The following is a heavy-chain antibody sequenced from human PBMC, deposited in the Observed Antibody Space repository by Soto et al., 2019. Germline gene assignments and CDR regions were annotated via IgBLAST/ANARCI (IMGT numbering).Heavy chain of an antibody. V-gene: IGHV5-51*01. CDR2: IYPGDSDT. J-gene: IGHJ6*02. Sequence: PGESLKISCTGSGYSSTSYWMGWVRQMPGKGLEWMGIIYPGDSDTRYSPSFQGQVTISADKSISTAYLQWSSLKASDTAMYYCASGGRAPAYYYGMDVWGQGTTVTVSS. CDR1: GYSSTSYW. CDR3: ASGGRAPAYYYGMDV. D-gene: IGHD2-15*01.